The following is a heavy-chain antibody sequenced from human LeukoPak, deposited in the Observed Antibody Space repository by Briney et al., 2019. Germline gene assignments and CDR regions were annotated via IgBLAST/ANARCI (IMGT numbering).Heavy chain of an antibody. D-gene: IGHD1-26*01. CDR3: HLLGANPGY. CDR2: INPHSGGT. V-gene: IGHV1-2*02. CDR1: GYIFTGYY. Sequence: ASVKVSCKASGYIFTGYYLHWVRQAPGQGLEWMGRINPHSGGTNYAQKFQGRVTMTRDTSSSIAYMELSGLRSDDTAIYYCHLLGANPGYWGQGTLVTVSS. J-gene: IGHJ4*02.